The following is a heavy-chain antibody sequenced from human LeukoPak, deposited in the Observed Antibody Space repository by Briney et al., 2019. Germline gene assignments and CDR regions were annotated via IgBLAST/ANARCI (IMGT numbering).Heavy chain of an antibody. V-gene: IGHV3-23*01. CDR2: ISGSGGST. CDR1: GFTFSSYA. D-gene: IGHD5-12*01. Sequence: PGGSLRPSCAASGFTFSSYAMSWVRQAPGKGLEWVAAISGSGGSTYYADSVTGWFTICRDNSKNTLYLQMNSLRAEDTAVYYCAKDRGTSGYDPHAFDIWGQGTMVTVSS. J-gene: IGHJ3*02. CDR3: AKDRGTSGYDPHAFDI.